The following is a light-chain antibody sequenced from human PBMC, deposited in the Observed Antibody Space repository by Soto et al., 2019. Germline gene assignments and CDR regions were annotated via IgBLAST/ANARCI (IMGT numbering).Light chain of an antibody. CDR1: QGISSY. CDR2: AAS. V-gene: IGKV1-8*01. CDR3: QQYYSYRWT. J-gene: IGKJ1*01. Sequence: AIRMTQSPSSLSASTGDRVTITCRASQGISSYLAWYQQKPGKAPKLLIYAASTLQSGVPSRFSGSGSGTDFTLTTSCLQSEDFATYYCQQYYSYRWTFGQGTKVEIK.